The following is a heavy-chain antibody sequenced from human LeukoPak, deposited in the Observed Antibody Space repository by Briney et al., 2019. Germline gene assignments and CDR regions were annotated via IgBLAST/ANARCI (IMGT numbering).Heavy chain of an antibody. V-gene: IGHV3-23*01. CDR2: ISGSGGST. Sequence: GGPLRLSCAVSGFIFSNYAMNWVRQAPGKGLEWVSAISGSGGSTYYADSVKGRFTISRDNSKNTLYLQMNSLRAEDTAVYYCAKDHDYYASGPIWGQGTMVTVSS. J-gene: IGHJ3*02. CDR1: GFIFSNYA. D-gene: IGHD3-10*01. CDR3: AKDHDYYASGPI.